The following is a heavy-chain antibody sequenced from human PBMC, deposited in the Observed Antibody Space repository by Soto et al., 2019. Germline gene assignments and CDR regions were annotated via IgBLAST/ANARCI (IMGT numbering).Heavy chain of an antibody. CDR3: ASTTYFDNSGSAY. V-gene: IGHV4-30-4*01. J-gene: IGHJ4*02. Sequence: SETLSLTCTVSGGSISSDNYYWSWIRQPPGKGLEWIGYIYYSGSTYYNPSLKSRVIISIDTSKNQFSLKLSSVTAADTAVYYCASTTYFDNSGSAYWGQGTLVTVSS. CDR2: IYYSGST. D-gene: IGHD3-22*01. CDR1: GGSISSDNYY.